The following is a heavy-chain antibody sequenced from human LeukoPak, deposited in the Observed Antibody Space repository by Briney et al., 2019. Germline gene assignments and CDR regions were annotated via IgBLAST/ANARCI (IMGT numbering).Heavy chain of an antibody. Sequence: PGGSLRLSCAASGFTFSSYWLGWVRQAPGKGLEWVASIEQDGSQKYYVDSVRGRFTISRDNAKNSVYLQTNSLRVEDTAVYYCARNSGSNPFDYWGQGTLVTVSS. V-gene: IGHV3-7*01. CDR1: GFTFSSYW. CDR3: ARNSGSNPFDY. D-gene: IGHD1-26*01. J-gene: IGHJ4*02. CDR2: IEQDGSQK.